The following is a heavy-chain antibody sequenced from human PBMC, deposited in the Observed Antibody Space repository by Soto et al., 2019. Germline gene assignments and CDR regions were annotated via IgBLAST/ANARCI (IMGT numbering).Heavy chain of an antibody. CDR2: VYYDGHT. V-gene: IGHV4-59*01. Sequence: QVQLQESGPGLVKPLETLSLTCTVSGGSINNNFWGWIRRPPGKGLEWIGYVYYDGHTDYNPSLESRVTIAVDTSKNQFSLRLTSVTAADTAVYYCARDLFGGYCLDYWGQGALVTVSS. D-gene: IGHD2-2*03. CDR1: GGSINNNF. J-gene: IGHJ4*02. CDR3: ARDLFGGYCLDY.